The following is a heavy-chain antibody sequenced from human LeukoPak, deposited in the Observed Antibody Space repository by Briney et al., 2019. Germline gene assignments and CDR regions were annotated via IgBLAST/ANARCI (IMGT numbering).Heavy chain of an antibody. D-gene: IGHD3-16*01. CDR2: INNDGGVT. CDR1: GFTFSSHW. V-gene: IGHV3-74*01. J-gene: IGHJ4*02. Sequence: AGSLRLSCAASGFTFSSHWTHWVRQAPGKGLVWVSFINNDGGVTSYADSVKGRFTIPGYNAKNTLYLQMKSLRAEDTAMYYCARGGQGAVDYWGPGTLVTVSS. CDR3: ARGGQGAVDY.